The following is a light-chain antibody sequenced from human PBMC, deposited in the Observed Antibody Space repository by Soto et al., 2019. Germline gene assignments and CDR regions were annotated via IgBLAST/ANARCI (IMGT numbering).Light chain of an antibody. CDR1: QSVRSH. CDR2: GAS. J-gene: IGKJ5*01. V-gene: IGKV3-15*01. CDR3: QQYKNWPL. Sequence: IVRTRSAARLCVSPGEGGTLYYRASQSVRSHLAWYQQKPGQPPSLLIYGASTRATGIPARFSGSGFVTEFTPTISSLQCEDFAVYYCQQYKNWPLFGQGTRLEIK.